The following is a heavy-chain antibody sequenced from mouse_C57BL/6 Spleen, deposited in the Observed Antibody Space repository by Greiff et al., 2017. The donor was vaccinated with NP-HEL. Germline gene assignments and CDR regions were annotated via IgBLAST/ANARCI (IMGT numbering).Heavy chain of an antibody. J-gene: IGHJ4*01. D-gene: IGHD2-4*01. CDR3: ARNYYDYDGYAMDY. V-gene: IGHV1-26*01. Sequence: VQLQQSGPELVKPGASVKISCKASGYTFTDYYMNWVKQSHGKSLEWIGDINPNNGGTSYNQKFKGKATLTVDKSSSTAYMELRSLTSEDSAVYYCARNYYDYDGYAMDYWGQGTSVTVSS. CDR1: GYTFTDYY. CDR2: INPNNGGT.